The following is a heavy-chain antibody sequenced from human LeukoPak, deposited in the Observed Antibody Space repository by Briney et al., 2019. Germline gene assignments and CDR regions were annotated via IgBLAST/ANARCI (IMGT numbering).Heavy chain of an antibody. D-gene: IGHD3-10*01. Sequence: GGSLRLSCAASGFTVSSNYMSWVRQAPGKGLEWVSVIYSGGSTYYADSVKGRLTISRDNSKNTLYLQMNSLRAEDTAVYYCARDPAMVRGVIIDYYYGMDVWGQGTTVTVSS. V-gene: IGHV3-66*01. CDR3: ARDPAMVRGVIIDYYYGMDV. CDR1: GFTVSSNY. J-gene: IGHJ6*02. CDR2: IYSGGST.